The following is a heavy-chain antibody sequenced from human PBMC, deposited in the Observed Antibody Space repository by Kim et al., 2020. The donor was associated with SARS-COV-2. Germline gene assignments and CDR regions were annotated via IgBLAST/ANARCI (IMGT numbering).Heavy chain of an antibody. Sequence: SETLSLTCTVSGGSISSGGYYWSWIRQHPGKGLEWIGYIYYSGSTYYNPSLKSRVTISVDTSKNQFSLKLSSVTAADTAVYYCAGDPLKNPVPLGYYYCYGMDVCGQGTAVTVSS. CDR2: IYYSGST. CDR3: AGDPLKNPVPLGYYYCYGMDV. J-gene: IGHJ6*02. V-gene: IGHV4-31*03. CDR1: GGSISSGGYY.